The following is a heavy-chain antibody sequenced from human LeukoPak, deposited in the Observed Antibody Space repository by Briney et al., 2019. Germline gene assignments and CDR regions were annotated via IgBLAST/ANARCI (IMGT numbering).Heavy chain of an antibody. D-gene: IGHD6-13*01. V-gene: IGHV4-34*01. CDR1: GGSFSGYY. CDR3: VRVGSSSPEELDY. CDR2: INHSGST. J-gene: IGHJ4*02. Sequence: SETLSLTCAVYGGSFSGYYWSWIRQPPGKGLEWIGEINHSGSTNYNPSLKSRVTISVDTSKNQFSLKLSSVTAADTAVYYCVRVGSSSPEELDYWGQGTLVTVSS.